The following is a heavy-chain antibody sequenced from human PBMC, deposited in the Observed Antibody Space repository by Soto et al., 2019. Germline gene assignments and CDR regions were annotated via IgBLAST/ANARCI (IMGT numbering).Heavy chain of an antibody. CDR2: IYYTENT. D-gene: IGHD2-21*01. Sequence: SATLSLTWTVSGGSISSSSHYWGWIRQPPGKGLEWIGNIYYTENTYYNPSLKSRVTISVDTANNQVSLRMRSLTAADTAFYYCGRVVEGATRHTDPDSWGQGILVTVS. V-gene: IGHV4-39*01. J-gene: IGHJ5*01. CDR1: GGSISSSSHY. CDR3: GRVVEGATRHTDPDS.